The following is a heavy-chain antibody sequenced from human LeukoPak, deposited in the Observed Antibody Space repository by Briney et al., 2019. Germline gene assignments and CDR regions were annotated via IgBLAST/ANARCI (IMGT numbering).Heavy chain of an antibody. V-gene: IGHV3-23*01. CDR1: GATFASYA. D-gene: IGHD2-21*01. Sequence: GGSLRLSCTAPGATFASYAMSWLRQAPGRGLEWLSTVSARGDSTYYADSVKGRFTISRDNSKKTLYLQMNRLRAEDTAHYYCAKDKLPIVVVSSPHYNWFDPWGQGTLVTVSS. J-gene: IGHJ5*02. CDR3: AKDKLPIVVVSSPHYNWFDP. CDR2: VSARGDST.